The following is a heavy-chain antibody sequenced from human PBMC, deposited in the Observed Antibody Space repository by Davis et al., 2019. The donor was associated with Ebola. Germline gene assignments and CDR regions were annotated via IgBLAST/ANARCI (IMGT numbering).Heavy chain of an antibody. J-gene: IGHJ4*02. D-gene: IGHD6-13*01. Sequence: GESLKISCAASGFTFSDYYMSWIRQAPGKGLEWVSYISSSGSTIYYADSVKGRFTISRDNAKNSLYLQMNSLRAEDTAVYYCAKIGHSSSRDFDYWGQGTLVTVSS. V-gene: IGHV3-11*01. CDR1: GFTFSDYY. CDR3: AKIGHSSSRDFDY. CDR2: ISSSGSTI.